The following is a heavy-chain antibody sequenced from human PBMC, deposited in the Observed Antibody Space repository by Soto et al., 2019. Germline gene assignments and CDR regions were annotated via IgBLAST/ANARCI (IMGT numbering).Heavy chain of an antibody. CDR1: GFTFSSHA. CDR3: ARGPDYSNFGYFDY. CDR2: IWNAGNNK. Sequence: QVQLVESGGGVVQPGRSLRLSCAASGFTFSSHAMNWVRQAPGKGLEWVALIWNAGNNKYYADAGSVKGRFTISRDNSRNTLYLEMNSVRADDTGVYYCARGPDYSNFGYFDYWGQGTLVTVS. D-gene: IGHD4-4*01. V-gene: IGHV3-33*01. J-gene: IGHJ4*02.